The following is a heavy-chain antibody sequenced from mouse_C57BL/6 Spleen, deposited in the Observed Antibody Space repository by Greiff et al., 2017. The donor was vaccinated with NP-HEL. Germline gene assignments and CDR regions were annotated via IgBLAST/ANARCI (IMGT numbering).Heavy chain of an antibody. CDR3: ASYGYGAWFAY. J-gene: IGHJ3*01. CDR1: GYTFTSYW. Sequence: QVQLKQPGAELVKPGASVKMSCKASGYTFTSYWITWVKQRPGQGLEWIGDIYPGSGSTNYNEKFKSKATLTVYTSSSTAYMQLSSLTSEDSAVYYCASYGYGAWFAYWGQGTLVTVSA. CDR2: IYPGSGST. V-gene: IGHV1-55*01. D-gene: IGHD2-2*01.